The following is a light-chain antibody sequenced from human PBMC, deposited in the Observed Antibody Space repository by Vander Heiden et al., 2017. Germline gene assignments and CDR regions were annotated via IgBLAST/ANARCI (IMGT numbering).Light chain of an antibody. V-gene: IGKV3-15*01. CDR3: LQGHNWPPT. J-gene: IGKJ1*01. Sequence: ELVMTQSPAPLPHPPGASVPLPRGDSQSISNNLAWYQQKPGQAPRLLIHGVSTRATGITDMFSGSGSGTEFTLTISSLQSEDFALYYCLQGHNWPPTFGHGTKVEI. CDR1: QSISNN. CDR2: GVS.